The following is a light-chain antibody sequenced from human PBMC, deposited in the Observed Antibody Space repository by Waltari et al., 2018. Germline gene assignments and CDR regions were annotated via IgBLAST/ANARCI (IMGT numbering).Light chain of an antibody. CDR2: AVT. CDR1: SSDVGIYDY. J-gene: IGLJ3*02. V-gene: IGLV2-8*01. Sequence: QSALTQPPSASGSPGQSVTISCTGTSSDVGIYDYVSWYQQRPGKAPKLIIYAVTERPSGVPDRFSCSKSGNTASLTVFGLQTEDEGTYYCGSYAGSKILLFGGGTELTVL. CDR3: GSYAGSKILL.